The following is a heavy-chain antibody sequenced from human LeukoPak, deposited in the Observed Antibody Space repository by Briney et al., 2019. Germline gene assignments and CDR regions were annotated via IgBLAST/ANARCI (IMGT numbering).Heavy chain of an antibody. V-gene: IGHV4-31*03. Sequence: SQTLSLTCTVSGGSISSGGYYWSWIRQHPGKGLEWIGYIYYSGNTYYNPSLKSRVTISVDTSKNQFSPKLSSVTAADTAVYYCARISSGWRYFDYWGQGTLVTVSS. CDR1: GGSISSGGYY. CDR2: IYYSGNT. D-gene: IGHD6-19*01. CDR3: ARISSGWRYFDY. J-gene: IGHJ4*02.